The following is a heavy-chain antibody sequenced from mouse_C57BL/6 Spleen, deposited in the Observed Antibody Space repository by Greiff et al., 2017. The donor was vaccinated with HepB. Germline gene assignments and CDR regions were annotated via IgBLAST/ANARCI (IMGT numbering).Heavy chain of an antibody. J-gene: IGHJ1*03. Sequence: VQGVESGAELAKPGASVKLSCKASGYTFTSYWMHWVKQRPGQGLEWIGYINPSSGYTKYNQKFKDKATLTAYKSSSTAYMQLSSLTYEDSAVYYCARGYSNYGYFDVWGTGTTVTVSS. CDR1: GYTFTSYW. CDR2: INPSSGYT. V-gene: IGHV1-7*01. D-gene: IGHD2-5*01. CDR3: ARGYSNYGYFDV.